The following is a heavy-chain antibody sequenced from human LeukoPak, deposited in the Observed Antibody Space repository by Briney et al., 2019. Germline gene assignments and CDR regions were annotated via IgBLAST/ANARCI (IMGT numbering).Heavy chain of an antibody. CDR2: IYYSRTT. CDR3: ARGGYYDKEAFDI. J-gene: IGHJ3*02. CDR1: GGSISSYY. Sequence: SETLSLTCTVSGGSISSYYWSWIRQPPEKGLEWIGYIYYSRTTNYNPSLKSRVTISVDTSKNQFSLKLSSVTAADTAVYYCARGGYYDKEAFDIWGQGTMVTVSS. V-gene: IGHV4-59*01. D-gene: IGHD3-22*01.